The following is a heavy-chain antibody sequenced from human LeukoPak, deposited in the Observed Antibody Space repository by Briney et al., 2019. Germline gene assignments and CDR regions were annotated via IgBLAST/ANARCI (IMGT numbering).Heavy chain of an antibody. CDR2: ISGFNT. Sequence: GGSLRLSCTTSGFAFGNYAMNGVRQAPGKGPEWVSGISGFNTYYADSVKGRFTISRDNSKNTLYLQMNSLRAEDTAVYYCALMVCSGGSCYSPQTYYFDYWGQGTLVTVSS. J-gene: IGHJ4*02. CDR3: ALMVCSGGSCYSPQTYYFDY. V-gene: IGHV3-23*01. D-gene: IGHD2-15*01. CDR1: GFAFGNYA.